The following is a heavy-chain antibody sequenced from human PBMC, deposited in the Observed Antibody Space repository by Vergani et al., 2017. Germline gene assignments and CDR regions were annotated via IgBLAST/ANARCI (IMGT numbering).Heavy chain of an antibody. Sequence: QVQLQESGPGLVKPSETLSLTCTVSGGSISSYYWGWIRQPPGKGLEWIGSIYYSGSTYYNPSLKSRVTISVDTSKNQFSLKLSSVTAADTAVYYCARHPFVTMIVVVIPGPWGQGTLVTVSS. V-gene: IGHV4-39*01. J-gene: IGHJ5*02. CDR1: GGSISSYY. CDR2: IYYSGST. CDR3: ARHPFVTMIVVVIPGP. D-gene: IGHD3-22*01.